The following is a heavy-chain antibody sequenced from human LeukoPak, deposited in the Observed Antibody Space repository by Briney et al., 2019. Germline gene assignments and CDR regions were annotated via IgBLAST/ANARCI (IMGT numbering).Heavy chain of an antibody. CDR3: ARLAFHAFDI. CDR2: ISYDGSNK. Sequence: GGSLRLTCAASGFTFSSYAMHWVRQAPGKGLEWVAVISYDGSNKYYADSVKGRFTISRDNSKNTLYLQMNSLRAEDTAVYYCARLAFHAFDIWGQGTMVTVSS. V-gene: IGHV3-30-3*01. CDR1: GFTFSSYA. J-gene: IGHJ3*02.